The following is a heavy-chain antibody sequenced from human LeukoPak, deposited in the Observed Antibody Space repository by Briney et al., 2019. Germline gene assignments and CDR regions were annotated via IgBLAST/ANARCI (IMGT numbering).Heavy chain of an antibody. D-gene: IGHD3-10*01. CDR1: GFTVSTYG. CDR3: ARAYAGSPDY. Sequence: PGGSLRLSCTASGFTVSTYGINSGRQSPGKGLVLGALINVDGSTTTHADSVKGRFTISRDNAKNTAYLQMTSLRDEDTAVYFCARAYAGSPDYWGQGTLVTVSA. J-gene: IGHJ4*02. CDR2: INVDGSTT. V-gene: IGHV3-74*03.